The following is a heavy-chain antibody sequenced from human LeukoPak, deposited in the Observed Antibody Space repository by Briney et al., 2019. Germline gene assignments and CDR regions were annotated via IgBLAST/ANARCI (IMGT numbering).Heavy chain of an antibody. J-gene: IGHJ3*02. CDR2: IIPIFGTA. CDR1: GGTFSSYA. D-gene: IGHD2-2*02. V-gene: IGHV1-69*13. CDR3: ARDLGCSSTSCYISIGDAFDI. Sequence: EASVKVSCKASGGTFSSYAISWVRRAPGQGLGWMGGIIPIFGTANYAQKFQGRVTITADESTSTAYMELSSLRSEDTAVYYCARDLGCSSTSCYISIGDAFDIWGQGTMVTVSS.